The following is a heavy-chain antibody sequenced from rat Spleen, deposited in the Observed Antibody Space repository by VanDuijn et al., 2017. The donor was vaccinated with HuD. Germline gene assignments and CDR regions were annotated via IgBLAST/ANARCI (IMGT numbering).Heavy chain of an antibody. CDR2: ISPSGVGT. J-gene: IGHJ1*01. CDR3: ARAGYLRDWYFDF. CDR1: GFTFGDYG. Sequence: EVQLVESGGGLVQPGRSLKLSCAASGFTFGDYGMHWIRQAPTKGLEWVASISPSGVGTSFRDSVKGRFTISRDNAKSTLYLQMDSLRSEDTATYYCARAGYLRDWYFDFWGPGTMVTVSS. D-gene: IGHD2-2*01. V-gene: IGHV5-19*01.